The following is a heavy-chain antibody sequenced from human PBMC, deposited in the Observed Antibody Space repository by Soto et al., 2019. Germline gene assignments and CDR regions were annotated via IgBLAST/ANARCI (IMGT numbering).Heavy chain of an antibody. J-gene: IGHJ3*01. CDR3: VRDQGVWDRDYNAFDV. CDR2: ISANSKNI. Sequence: GGSLRLSCAASGFTFSSDNMNWVRQAPGEGLEWVSYISANSKNIYYVDSVKGRFTISRDNGKDSLYLQMNNLRVEDTAVYYCVRDQGVWDRDYNAFDVWGRGTMVTVSS. V-gene: IGHV3-48*04. CDR1: GFTFSSDN. D-gene: IGHD4-4*01.